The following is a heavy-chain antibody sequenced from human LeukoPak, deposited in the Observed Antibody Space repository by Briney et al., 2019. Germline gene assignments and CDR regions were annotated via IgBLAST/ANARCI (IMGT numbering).Heavy chain of an antibody. D-gene: IGHD3-10*01. Sequence: PGGSLRLSCAASGFTFSSYAMSWVRQAPGKGLEWVSAISGSGGSTYYADSVKGRFTISRDNSKNTLYLQMNSLRAEDTAVYYCAKQGNYYGSGSYLAYWGQGTLVTVSS. V-gene: IGHV3-23*01. CDR2: ISGSGGST. J-gene: IGHJ4*02. CDR1: GFTFSSYA. CDR3: AKQGNYYGSGSYLAY.